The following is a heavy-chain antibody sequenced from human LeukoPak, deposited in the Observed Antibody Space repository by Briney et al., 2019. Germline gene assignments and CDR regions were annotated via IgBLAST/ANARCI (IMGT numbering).Heavy chain of an antibody. D-gene: IGHD4/OR15-4a*01. J-gene: IGHJ4*02. CDR2: IKQDGNEK. CDR3: ARDTLGEGEDANYAVYYFDY. Sequence: GGSLRLSCAAPGFRFNTYWMSWVRQAPGKGLEWVANIKQDGNEKYYADSVKGRFTISRDNGKNSLDLQMNSLRADDTAVYYCARDTLGEGEDANYAVYYFDYWGQGTVVTASS. V-gene: IGHV3-7*01. CDR1: GFRFNTYW.